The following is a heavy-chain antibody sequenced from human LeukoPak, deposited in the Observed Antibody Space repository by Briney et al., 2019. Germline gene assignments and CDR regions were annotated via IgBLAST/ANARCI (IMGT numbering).Heavy chain of an antibody. Sequence: SSVKVSCKASGGTLSSYTISWVRQAPGQGLEWMGRIIPILGIANYAQKFQGRVTITADKSTSTAYMGLSSLRSEDTAVYYCAIRYSGSLAYDFDYWGQGTLVTVSS. CDR2: IIPILGIA. V-gene: IGHV1-69*02. D-gene: IGHD1-26*01. CDR1: GGTLSSYT. CDR3: AIRYSGSLAYDFDY. J-gene: IGHJ4*02.